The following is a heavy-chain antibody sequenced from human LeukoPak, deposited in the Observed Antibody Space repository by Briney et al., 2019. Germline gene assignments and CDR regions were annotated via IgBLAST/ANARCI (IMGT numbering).Heavy chain of an antibody. Sequence: ASVTVSFQASVGSFSSYANSWVRQAPAQGLEWMGRILTIFGTANYAHKFQGRVTITTDESTSTAYMELSSRRSEDTAVYDCARNPMLPRDELGSYYHRDVWGRGTTVTVSS. J-gene: IGHJ6*03. CDR3: ARNPMLPRDELGSYYHRDV. V-gene: IGHV1-69*05. D-gene: IGHD3-16*01. CDR1: VGSFSSYA. CDR2: ILTIFGTA.